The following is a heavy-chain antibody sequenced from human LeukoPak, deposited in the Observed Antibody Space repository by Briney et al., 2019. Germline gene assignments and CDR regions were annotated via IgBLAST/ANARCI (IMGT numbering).Heavy chain of an antibody. CDR2: IYYGEAT. Sequence: PSETLSLTCSVSGESITTRHYYWGWIRQPPGKGLEWIGSIYYGEATSYNPSLMSRGTITIDTSSNHFSLRLTSVTAADTAVYYCARSSSWYPADVWGKGTTVTVSS. CDR3: ARSSSWYPADV. D-gene: IGHD6-13*01. V-gene: IGHV4-39*07. CDR1: GESITTRHYY. J-gene: IGHJ6*04.